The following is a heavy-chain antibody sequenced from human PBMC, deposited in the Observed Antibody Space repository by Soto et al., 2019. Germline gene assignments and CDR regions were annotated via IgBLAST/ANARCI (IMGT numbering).Heavy chain of an antibody. D-gene: IGHD2-2*01. CDR3: ATPPGPAAIPDAFDL. Sequence: QVQLVQSGAEVKKPGSSVKVSCKASGDTFSSYAITWVRQAPGQGLEWMGGIIPISGTANYAQKFQGRVTNPADKSTSTAYMELSSLRAEDTAVYYCATPPGPAAIPDAFDLWGQGTMVTVSS. J-gene: IGHJ3*01. CDR1: GDTFSSYA. CDR2: IIPISGTA. V-gene: IGHV1-69*06.